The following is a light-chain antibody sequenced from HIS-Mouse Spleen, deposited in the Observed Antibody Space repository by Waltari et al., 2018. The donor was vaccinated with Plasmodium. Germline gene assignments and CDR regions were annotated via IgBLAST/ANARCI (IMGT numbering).Light chain of an antibody. CDR2: KDS. Sequence: SYELTQPPSVSVSPGQTARITCSGDALPNKYAYWYQQKPGQAPVLVIYKDSERPSGIPERFSGSSSGTTVTLTISGVQAEDEADYYCQSADSSGTYYVFGTGTKVTVL. CDR1: ALPNKY. V-gene: IGLV3-25*03. CDR3: QSADSSGTYYV. J-gene: IGLJ1*01.